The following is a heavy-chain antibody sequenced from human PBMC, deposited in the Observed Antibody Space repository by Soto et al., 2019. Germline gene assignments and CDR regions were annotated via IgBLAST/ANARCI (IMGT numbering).Heavy chain of an antibody. Sequence: QVQLVESGGGVVQPGRSLRLSCAASGFTFISYDMHWVRQAPGKGLEWVAVISNDGSSKYYADSVKGRFSISRDNYKNTLYLVMNSLRAEDTAVCYCVRDVPLSPAAGHTYYEYHNGMDVGGQGTTVTVSS. CDR2: ISNDGSSK. D-gene: IGHD6-13*01. CDR1: GFTFISYD. V-gene: IGHV3-30-3*01. CDR3: VRDVPLSPAAGHTYYEYHNGMDV. J-gene: IGHJ6*02.